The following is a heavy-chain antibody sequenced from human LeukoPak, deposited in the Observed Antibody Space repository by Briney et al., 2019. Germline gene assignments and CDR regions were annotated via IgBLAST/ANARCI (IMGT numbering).Heavy chain of an antibody. CDR2: IYYSGTT. D-gene: IGHD4-23*01. V-gene: IGHV4-59*08. CDR3: ARLRSYGGNRGIDY. J-gene: IGHJ4*02. Sequence: PSETLSLTCTVSGGSISHYYWSWIRQPPGKGLEWIGYIYYSGTTNYNPSLKSRVTISVDASKNQFSLKLSSVTAADTAIYYCARLRSYGGNRGIDYWGQGTLVAVSS. CDR1: GGSISHYY.